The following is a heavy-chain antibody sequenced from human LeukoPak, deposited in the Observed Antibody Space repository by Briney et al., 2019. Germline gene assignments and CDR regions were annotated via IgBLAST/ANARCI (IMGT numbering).Heavy chain of an antibody. CDR3: ARVVVALHRDYFDY. CDR2: INYSGST. Sequence: SETLSLTCAIYSESFSGYFWSWIRQPPGKGLEWIGEINYSGSTNYNPSLKSRVTISVDTSKNQFSLKLSSVTAADTAVYYCARVVVALHRDYFDYWGQGTLVTVSS. V-gene: IGHV4-34*01. J-gene: IGHJ4*02. CDR1: SESFSGYF. D-gene: IGHD2-15*01.